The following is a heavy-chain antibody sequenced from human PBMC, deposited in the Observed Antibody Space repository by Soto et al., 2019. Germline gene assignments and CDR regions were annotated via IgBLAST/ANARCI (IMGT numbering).Heavy chain of an antibody. CDR3: ARDYGAGSYGIDY. CDR2: IYYSGST. CDR1: GGSISSYY. J-gene: IGHJ4*02. Sequence: ETLSLTCTVSGGSISSYYWSWIRQPPGKGLEWIGYIYYSGSTDYNPSLKSRVTMSVDTSKSQFSLKLSSVTAADTAVYYCARDYGAGSYGIDYWGQGTLVTVSS. D-gene: IGHD3-10*01. V-gene: IGHV4-59*01.